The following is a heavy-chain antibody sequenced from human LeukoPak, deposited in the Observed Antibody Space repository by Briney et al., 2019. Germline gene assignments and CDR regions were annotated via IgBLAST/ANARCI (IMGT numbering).Heavy chain of an antibody. CDR3: AREFGS. CDR2: ISASGRS. V-gene: IGHV4-61*02. J-gene: IGHJ4*02. Sequence: SETLSLTCTVSGGSISSGDYYWSWIRQPPGKGLEGTGRISASGRSNYNPSLKSRLTISIDTSKNQFSLMLSSVTATDTAVYYCAREFGSWGQGTLVTVSS. CDR1: GGSISSGDYY.